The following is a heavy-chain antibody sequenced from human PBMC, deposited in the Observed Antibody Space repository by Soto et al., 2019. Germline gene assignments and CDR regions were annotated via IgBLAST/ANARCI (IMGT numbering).Heavy chain of an antibody. CDR1: GFSLSTSGVG. J-gene: IGHJ4*02. D-gene: IGHD5-18*01. Sequence: QITLKESGPTLVKPTQTLTLTCTFSGFSLSTSGVGVGWIRQPPGKALEWLALIYWDDDKRYSPSLKSRLTITKDTSKNQVVLTMTNMDPVDTATYYCAHIPYLDTAMFPEFDYWGQGTLVTVSS. V-gene: IGHV2-5*02. CDR3: AHIPYLDTAMFPEFDY. CDR2: IYWDDDK.